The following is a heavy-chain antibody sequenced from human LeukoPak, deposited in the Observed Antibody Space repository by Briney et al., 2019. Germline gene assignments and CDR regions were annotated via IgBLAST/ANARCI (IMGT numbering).Heavy chain of an antibody. V-gene: IGHV3-21*01. CDR2: ISSISSYI. Sequence: PGGSLRLSCAASGFTFSSYSMNWVRQAPGKGLEWVSSISSISSYIYYADSVKGRFTISRDKDKNSLYLQMNSLRAEDTAVYYCATISPYYDILTGYLGRDYWGQGTLVTVSS. J-gene: IGHJ4*02. CDR3: ATISPYYDILTGYLGRDY. CDR1: GFTFSSYS. D-gene: IGHD3-9*01.